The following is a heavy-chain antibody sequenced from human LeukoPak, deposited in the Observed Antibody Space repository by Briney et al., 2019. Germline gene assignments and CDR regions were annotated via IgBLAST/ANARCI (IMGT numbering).Heavy chain of an antibody. Sequence: GSLRLSCAASGFTFSSSSMNWVRQAPGKGLEWISYIGVTSSIVYYSDSVKGRFIISRDNAENSLYLQMNSLRDEDTAVYYCARGRPEDYWGQGTLVTVSS. D-gene: IGHD2-2*01. CDR3: ARGRPEDY. CDR2: IGVTSSIV. J-gene: IGHJ4*02. CDR1: GFTFSSSS. V-gene: IGHV3-48*02.